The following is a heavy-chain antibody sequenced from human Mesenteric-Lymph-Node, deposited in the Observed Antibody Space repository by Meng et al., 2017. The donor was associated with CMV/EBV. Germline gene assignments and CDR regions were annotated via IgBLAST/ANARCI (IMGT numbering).Heavy chain of an antibody. CDR2: ISFDGSNK. D-gene: IGHD4-11*01. CDR3: ARVSNYGLYYGMDV. V-gene: IGHV3-30-3*01. J-gene: IGHJ6*02. CDR1: GFTFSSYA. Sequence: GGSLRLSCAASGFTFSSYAMSWVRQAPGKGLEWVAVISFDGSNKYYADSVRGRFTISRDNAKNTLYLQMSSLRAEDTAVYYCARVSNYGLYYGMDVWGQGTTVTVSS.